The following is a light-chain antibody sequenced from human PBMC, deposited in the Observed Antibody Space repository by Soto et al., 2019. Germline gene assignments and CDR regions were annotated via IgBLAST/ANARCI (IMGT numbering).Light chain of an antibody. CDR2: SNN. V-gene: IGLV1-44*01. CDR1: TSNIGSHT. Sequence: QSVLTQPPSASGTPGQRVTISCSGSTSNIGSHTVNYYQQLPGTAPKLLIYSNNHRPSGVPDRFSGSKSGTSASLAISGLQSEDEAVYYCAAWDDSLNGVVFGGGTKLTVL. CDR3: AAWDDSLNGVV. J-gene: IGLJ2*01.